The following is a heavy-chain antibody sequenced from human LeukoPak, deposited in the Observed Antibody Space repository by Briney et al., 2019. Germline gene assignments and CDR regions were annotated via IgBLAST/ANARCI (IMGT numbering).Heavy chain of an antibody. D-gene: IGHD3-10*01. CDR1: GGSINNNNYY. CDR3: ARQLLYNYGLTGGMDV. V-gene: IGHV4-39*01. Sequence: SETLSLTCPVSGGSINNNNYYWGWIRQPPGKGLEWIGTMSYSGSTYYNPSLKNRVTMSVDTSKNQFSLKLKSVTAADTAIYYCARQLLYNYGLTGGMDVWGQGTTVTVSS. J-gene: IGHJ6*02. CDR2: MSYSGST.